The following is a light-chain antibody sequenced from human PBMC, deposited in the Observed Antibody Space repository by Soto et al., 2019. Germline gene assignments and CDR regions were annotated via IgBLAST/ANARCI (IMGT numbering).Light chain of an antibody. CDR2: DAS. J-gene: IGKJ5*01. V-gene: IGKV3-11*01. CDR3: QQLNFFPII. Sequence: EIVLTQSPATLSLSPGERAALSCRASQSVSSYLAWYQQKPGQAPRLLIYDASNRATGIPARFSGSGSGTDFTLTISSLEPEDFATYYCQQLNFFPIIFGQGTRLEIK. CDR1: QSVSSY.